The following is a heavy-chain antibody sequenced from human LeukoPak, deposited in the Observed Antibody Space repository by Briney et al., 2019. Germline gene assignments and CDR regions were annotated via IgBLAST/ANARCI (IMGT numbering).Heavy chain of an antibody. CDR2: INDSGNT. CDR1: GGSFSGYY. Sequence: PSETLSLTCAVYGGSFSGYYWSWIRQPPGKGLEWVGEINDSGNTNYNPSLKSRGTISVDPSKNQFSLKLSSVTAADTAVYYCARFSYGYGWNAFDIWGQGTMVTVSS. CDR3: ARFSYGYGWNAFDI. V-gene: IGHV4-34*01. J-gene: IGHJ3*02. D-gene: IGHD5-18*01.